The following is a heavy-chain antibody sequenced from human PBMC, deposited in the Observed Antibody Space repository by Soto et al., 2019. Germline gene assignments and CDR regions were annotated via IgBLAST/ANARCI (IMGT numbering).Heavy chain of an antibody. CDR1: GFTFSSYA. Sequence: EVQLLESGGGLVQPGGSLRLSCAASGFTFSSYAMSWVRQAPGKGLEWVSAISGSGGSTYYAVSVKCRFTSSRDNSKNTLYMQMNSLRAEDTAVYYCAKEGYSSGWYAYYFDYWGQGTLVTVSS. V-gene: IGHV3-23*01. J-gene: IGHJ4*02. CDR2: ISGSGGST. CDR3: AKEGYSSGWYAYYFDY. D-gene: IGHD6-19*01.